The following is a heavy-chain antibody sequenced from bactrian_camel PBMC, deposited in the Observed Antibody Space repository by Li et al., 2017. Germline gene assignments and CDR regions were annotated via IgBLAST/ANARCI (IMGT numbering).Heavy chain of an antibody. Sequence: QLVESGGGLVRPGGSLRLSCAASGFTFSNYWMSWVRQAPGKGLEWVSSVSSHSITTSYADSVKGRFTISRDNAKNTVYLQLNGLKPEDTAVYYCVRNPDDNNWYYFGYWGQGTQVTVS. J-gene: IGHJ6*01. D-gene: IGHD6*01. V-gene: IGHV3S25*01. CDR1: GFTFSNYW. CDR3: VRNPDDNNWYYFGY. CDR2: VSSHSITT.